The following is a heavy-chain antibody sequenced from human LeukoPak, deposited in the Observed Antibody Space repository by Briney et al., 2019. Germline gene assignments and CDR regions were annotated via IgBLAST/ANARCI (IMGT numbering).Heavy chain of an antibody. CDR3: AREVVLSTSAWFEY. D-gene: IGHD3-22*01. Sequence: GGSLRLSCAASGFTFSSYAMSWVRQAPGKGLEWVSAISGSGGSTYYADSVKGRFAISRDNSKNTLYLQMNSLRAEDTAVYYCAREVVLSTSAWFEYWGQGTLVTVSS. V-gene: IGHV3-23*01. CDR2: ISGSGGST. J-gene: IGHJ4*02. CDR1: GFTFSSYA.